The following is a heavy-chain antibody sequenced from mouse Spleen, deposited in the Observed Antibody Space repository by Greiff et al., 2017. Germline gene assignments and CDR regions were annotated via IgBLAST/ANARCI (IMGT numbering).Heavy chain of an antibody. V-gene: IGHV5-9-3*01. Sequence: EVNVVESGGGLVKPGGSLKLSCAASGFTFSSYAMSWVRQTPEKRLEWVATISSGGSYTYYPDSVKGRFTISRDNAKNTLYLQMSSLRSEDTAMYYCARHVYGSSYWYFDVWGAGTTVTVSS. D-gene: IGHD1-1*01. CDR2: ISSGGSYT. J-gene: IGHJ1*01. CDR3: ARHVYGSSYWYFDV. CDR1: GFTFSSYA.